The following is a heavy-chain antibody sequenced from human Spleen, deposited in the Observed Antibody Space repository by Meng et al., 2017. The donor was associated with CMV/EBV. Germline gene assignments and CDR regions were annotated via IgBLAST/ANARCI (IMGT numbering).Heavy chain of an antibody. J-gene: IGHJ6*02. D-gene: IGHD1-20*01. V-gene: IGHV1-18*01. CDR2: ISGYNGNT. CDR3: ARVRPLTGTVYYYYGMDV. CDR1: GYMFTSYA. Sequence: ASVKVSCKASGYMFTSYAITWVRQAPGLGLEWMGRISGYNGNTNYAQKFQGRVTMTIDTSTTTAYMELRSLRSDDTAVYYCARVRPLTGTVYYYYGMDVWGQGTTVTVSS.